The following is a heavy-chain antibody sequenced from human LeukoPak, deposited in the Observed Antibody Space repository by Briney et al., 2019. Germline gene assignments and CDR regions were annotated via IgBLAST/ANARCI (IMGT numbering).Heavy chain of an antibody. CDR3: VSCRGADLILYY. CDR2: IYSGGST. Sequence: GGSLRLSCAASGFTVSSNYMNWVRQAPGKGLEWVSVIYSGGSTYYADSVKGRFTISRDNSKNTLYLQMNTLRAEDTAVYYCVSCRGADLILYYWGQGTLVTVSS. V-gene: IGHV3-53*01. CDR1: GFTVSSNY. D-gene: IGHD2-15*01. J-gene: IGHJ4*02.